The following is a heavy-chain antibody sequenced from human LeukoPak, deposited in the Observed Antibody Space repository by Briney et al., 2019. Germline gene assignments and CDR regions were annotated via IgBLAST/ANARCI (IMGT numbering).Heavy chain of an antibody. CDR3: AKGLNVLLPRGYFDY. D-gene: IGHD3-10*01. CDR1: GFTFSSYA. V-gene: IGHV3-23*01. Sequence: GGSLRLSCAASGFTFSSYAMSWVRQAPGKGLEWVSAISGSGGSTYYADSVKGRFTISRDNSKNTLYLQMNSLGAEDTAVYYCAKGLNVLLPRGYFDYWGQGTLVTVSS. J-gene: IGHJ4*02. CDR2: ISGSGGST.